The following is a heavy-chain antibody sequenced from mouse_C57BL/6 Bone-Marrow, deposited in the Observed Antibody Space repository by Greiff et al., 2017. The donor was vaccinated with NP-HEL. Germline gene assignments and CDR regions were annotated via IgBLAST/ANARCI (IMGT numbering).Heavy chain of an antibody. J-gene: IGHJ3*01. Sequence: EVQLQQSGPELVKPGASVKISCKASGYTFTDYYMNWVKQSHGKSLEWIGDINPNNGGTSYNQKFKGKATLTVDKSSITAYMELRSLTSEDSAVYYCASAGLFAYWGQGTLVTVSA. CDR2: INPNNGGT. CDR3: ASAGLFAY. V-gene: IGHV1-26*01. CDR1: GYTFTDYY.